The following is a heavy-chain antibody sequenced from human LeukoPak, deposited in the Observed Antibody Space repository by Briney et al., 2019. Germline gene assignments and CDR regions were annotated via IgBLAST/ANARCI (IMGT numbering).Heavy chain of an antibody. CDR3: AAQYGDYARDY. Sequence: SETLSLTCTVSGGSISSYYWSWIRQPPGKGLEWIGYIYYSGSTNYNPSLKSRVTISVDTSKNQFSLKLSSVTAADTAVHYCAAQYGDYARDYWGQGTLVTVSS. V-gene: IGHV4-59*01. CDR1: GGSISSYY. J-gene: IGHJ4*02. CDR2: IYYSGST. D-gene: IGHD4-17*01.